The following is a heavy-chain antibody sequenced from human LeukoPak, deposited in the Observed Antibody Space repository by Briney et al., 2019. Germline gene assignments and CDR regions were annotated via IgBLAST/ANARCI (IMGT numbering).Heavy chain of an antibody. V-gene: IGHV3-23*01. CDR2: ITSSGDTT. J-gene: IGHJ4*02. CDR3: ADSNYWYPVDY. CDR1: GFTFSNYA. Sequence: PGGSLSLSCAASGFTFSNYAMRWVRQAPGKGLEWVSSITSSGDTTYYTDSVRGRFTISRDNSKNTLYLQMHSLRAEDTALYYCADSNYWYPVDYWGQGTLVTVSS. D-gene: IGHD4-11*01.